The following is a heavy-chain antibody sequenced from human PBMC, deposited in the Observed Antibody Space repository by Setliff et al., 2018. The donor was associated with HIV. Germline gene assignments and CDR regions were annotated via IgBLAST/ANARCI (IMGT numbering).Heavy chain of an antibody. CDR1: GGSVGSGSYY. V-gene: IGHV4-61*01. CDR2: IYYSGIT. D-gene: IGHD6-19*01. J-gene: IGHJ4*02. Sequence: SETLSLTCTVSGGSVGSGSYYWSWIRQSPGKGLEWIGYIYYSGITTYNPSLKSRVTISIDTSKNQFSLRLHSVTAADTAVYYCARLRPSVADRSYFDHWGQGTLVTVSS. CDR3: ARLRPSVADRSYFDH.